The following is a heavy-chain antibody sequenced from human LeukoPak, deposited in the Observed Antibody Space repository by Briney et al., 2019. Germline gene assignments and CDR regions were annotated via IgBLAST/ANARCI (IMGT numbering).Heavy chain of an antibody. J-gene: IGHJ4*02. D-gene: IGHD3-3*01. CDR3: ARALRDDFWSGYFTYYFDY. Sequence: GASVKVSCKASGYTFTGYYMHWVRQAPGQGLEWMGWINPNSGGTNYAQTFQGRVTMTRDTSISTAYMELSRLRSDDTAVYYCARALRDDFWSGYFTYYFDYWGQGTLVTVSS. CDR2: INPNSGGT. V-gene: IGHV1-2*02. CDR1: GYTFTGYY.